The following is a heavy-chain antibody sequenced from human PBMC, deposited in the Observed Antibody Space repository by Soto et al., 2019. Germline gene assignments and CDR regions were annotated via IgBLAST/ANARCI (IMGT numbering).Heavy chain of an antibody. CDR1: GFTVSSNY. CDR2: IYSGGST. Sequence: GGSLRLSCAASGFTVSSNYMSWVRQAPGKGLEWVSVIYSGGSTYYADSVKGRFTISRDNSKNTLYLQMNSLRAEDTAVYYCAKGTPGYCSSTSCYEYFQHWGQGTLVTVSS. CDR3: AKGTPGYCSSTSCYEYFQH. J-gene: IGHJ1*01. V-gene: IGHV3-66*01. D-gene: IGHD2-2*01.